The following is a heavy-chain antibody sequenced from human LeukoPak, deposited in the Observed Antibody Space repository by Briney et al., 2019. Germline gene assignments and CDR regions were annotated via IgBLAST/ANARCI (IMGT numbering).Heavy chain of an antibody. J-gene: IGHJ4*02. CDR2: ISGSGGRT. Sequence: GGSLRLSCAASGFTFSSYSMSWVRQAPGKGLEWVSDISGSGGRTYYADSVKGRFTISRDNSKNTLYLQMNSLRAEDTAVYYCAKDRAPSPNWGQGTLVTVSS. CDR1: GFTFSSYS. CDR3: AKDRAPSPN. V-gene: IGHV3-23*01.